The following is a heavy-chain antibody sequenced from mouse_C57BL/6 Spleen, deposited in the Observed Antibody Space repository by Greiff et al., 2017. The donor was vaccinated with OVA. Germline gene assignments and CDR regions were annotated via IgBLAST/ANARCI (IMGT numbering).Heavy chain of an antibody. CDR1: GYSFTGYY. J-gene: IGHJ2*01. V-gene: IGHV1-42*01. Sequence: VQLQQSGPELVKPGASVKISCKASGYSFTGYYLNWVKQSPEKSLEWIGEINPSTGGTTYNQKFKAKATLTVDKSSSTAYMHLKSLTSEDSAVYYCARTWDGYYFDYWGQGTTLTVSS. CDR2: INPSTGGT. D-gene: IGHD4-1*01. CDR3: ARTWDGYYFDY.